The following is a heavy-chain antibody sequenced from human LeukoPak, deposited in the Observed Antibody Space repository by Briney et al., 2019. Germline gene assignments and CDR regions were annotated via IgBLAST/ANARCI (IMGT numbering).Heavy chain of an antibody. CDR3: ARDPSYGDYATSDFDY. J-gene: IGHJ4*02. D-gene: IGHD4-17*01. Sequence: GASVKVSCKASGYTITGYYMHWVRQAPGQGLEWMGWINPNSGGTNYAQKFQGRVTMTRDTSTSTVYMELSSLRSEDTAVYYCARDPSYGDYATSDFDYWGQGTLVTVSS. CDR2: INPNSGGT. V-gene: IGHV1-2*02. CDR1: GYTITGYY.